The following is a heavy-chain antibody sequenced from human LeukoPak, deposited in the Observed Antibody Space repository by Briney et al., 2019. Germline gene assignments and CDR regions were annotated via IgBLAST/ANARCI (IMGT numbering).Heavy chain of an antibody. J-gene: IGHJ4*02. Sequence: GGSLRLSCAASGFTFSSYEMNWVRQAPGKGLEWVSYISSSGSTIYYADSVKGRFTISRDNAKNSLYLQMNSLRAEDTAVYYCARDQLWFEEIFVYWGQGTLVTVSS. CDR3: ARDQLWFEEIFVY. D-gene: IGHD5-18*01. CDR2: ISSSGSTI. V-gene: IGHV3-48*03. CDR1: GFTFSSYE.